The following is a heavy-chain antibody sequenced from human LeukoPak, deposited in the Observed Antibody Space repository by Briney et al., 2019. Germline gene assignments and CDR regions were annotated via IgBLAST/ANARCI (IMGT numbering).Heavy chain of an antibody. CDR3: AKDRYHDSRDYYSLDYFDY. J-gene: IGHJ4*02. Sequence: PGRSLRLSCAASGFTFSSYGMHWVRQAPGKGLEWVAVISYDGSNKGYADSVKGRFTLSRDNSKNTLYLHMNSLRAEDTAVYYCAKDRYHDSRDYYSLDYFDYWGQGTLVTVSS. D-gene: IGHD3-22*01. V-gene: IGHV3-30*18. CDR1: GFTFSSYG. CDR2: ISYDGSNK.